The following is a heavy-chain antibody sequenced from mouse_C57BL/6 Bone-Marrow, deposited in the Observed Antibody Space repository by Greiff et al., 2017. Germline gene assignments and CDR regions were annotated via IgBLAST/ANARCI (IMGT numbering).Heavy chain of an antibody. Sequence: QVQLQQPGAELVKPGASVKLSCKASGYTFTSYWMHWVKQRPGRGLEWIGRIDPNSGGTKYNEKFKSKATLTGDKPSSTAYMQLSSLTSEDSAVYSCALSRYDGYYDYAMDYWGQGTSVTVSS. J-gene: IGHJ4*01. V-gene: IGHV1-72*01. CDR1: GYTFTSYW. D-gene: IGHD2-3*01. CDR3: ALSRYDGYYDYAMDY. CDR2: IDPNSGGT.